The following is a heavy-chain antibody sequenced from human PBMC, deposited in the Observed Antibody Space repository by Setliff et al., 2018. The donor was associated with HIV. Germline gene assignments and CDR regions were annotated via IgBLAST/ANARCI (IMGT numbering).Heavy chain of an antibody. CDR3: SRHICGTTACYAVDV. V-gene: IGHV4-59*11. J-gene: IGHJ3*01. CDR2: IYHNGFA. Sequence: PSETLSLTCTVSGDSITGRWLSWIRQPPGKGLEWTVNIYHNGFANYNPSLKSRLTISVDTSKNQVSLTLSSVTPADTAVYYCSRHICGTTACYAVDVWGPGTMVTVSS. D-gene: IGHD2-2*01. CDR1: GDSITGRW.